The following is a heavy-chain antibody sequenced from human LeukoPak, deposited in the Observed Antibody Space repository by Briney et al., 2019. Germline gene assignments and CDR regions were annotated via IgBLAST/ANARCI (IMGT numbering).Heavy chain of an antibody. CDR2: IYSGGTT. V-gene: IGHV3-53*04. Sequence: GGSLRLSCAASGFTVSVNYMSWVRQAPGRGLEWVSVIYSGGTTNYADSVKGRFTISRHNSKNTLYLQMNSLRDEDSAVYYCARARPLAYCGSDCYLDYWGQGTLVTVSS. CDR3: ARARPLAYCGSDCYLDY. J-gene: IGHJ4*02. CDR1: GFTVSVNY. D-gene: IGHD2-21*02.